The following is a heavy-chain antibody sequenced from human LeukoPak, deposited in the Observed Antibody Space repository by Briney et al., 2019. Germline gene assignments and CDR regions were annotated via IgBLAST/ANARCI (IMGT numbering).Heavy chain of an antibody. CDR1: GFTFGSSA. CDR2: ISNNGGYT. CDR3: AKQFGYCSDGSCYFPY. J-gene: IGHJ4*02. D-gene: IGHD2-15*01. V-gene: IGHV3-23*01. Sequence: GGSLRLSCAASGFTFGSSAMSWVRQAPGKGLEGVSPISNNGGYTYYADSVQGRFTISRDNSKSTLCLQMNSLRAEDTAVYYCAKQFGYCSDGSCYFPYWGQGTLVTVSS.